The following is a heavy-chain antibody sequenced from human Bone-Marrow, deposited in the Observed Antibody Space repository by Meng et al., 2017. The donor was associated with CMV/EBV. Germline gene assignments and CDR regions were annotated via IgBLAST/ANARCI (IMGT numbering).Heavy chain of an antibody. V-gene: IGHV3-53*05. Sequence: GGSLRLSCAASGFTVSSNYMSWVRQAPGKGLEWVSVIYSGGSTYYADSVKGRFTISRDNSKNTLYLQMNSLRAEDTAVYYCAKVGKPYCSSTSCPLDYWGQGTLVTVSS. CDR2: IYSGGST. CDR1: GFTVSSNY. D-gene: IGHD2-2*01. CDR3: AKVGKPYCSSTSCPLDY. J-gene: IGHJ4*02.